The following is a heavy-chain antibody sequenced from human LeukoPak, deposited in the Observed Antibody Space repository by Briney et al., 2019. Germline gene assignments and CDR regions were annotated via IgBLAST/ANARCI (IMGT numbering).Heavy chain of an antibody. Sequence: SETLSLTCAVSDGSVSSNGNYWTWIRQPPGKGLEWLGYIDYRGNTYYNPSLKSRVTISVDTSKNQFSLKLSSVTAADTAVYYCARRAADRYGRPYFDYWGQGTLVTVSS. CDR3: ARRAADRYGRPYFDY. CDR2: IDYRGNT. D-gene: IGHD5-18*01. V-gene: IGHV4-31*11. J-gene: IGHJ4*02. CDR1: DGSVSSNGNY.